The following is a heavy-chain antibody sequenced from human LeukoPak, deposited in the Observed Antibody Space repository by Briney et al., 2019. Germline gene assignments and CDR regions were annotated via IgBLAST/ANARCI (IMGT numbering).Heavy chain of an antibody. D-gene: IGHD5-18*01. CDR1: GIFGSYV. J-gene: IGHJ2*01. CDR2: IIPVSGST. Sequence: SVKVSCKASGIFGSYVISWVRQAPGQGLEWMGGIIPVSGSTHYAQKFQGRLTITADESTSTVYMEMSSLRSEDTAMYYCAKEGNTALVTGYFDFWGRGTLVTVSA. V-gene: IGHV1-69*01. CDR3: AKEGNTALVTGYFDF.